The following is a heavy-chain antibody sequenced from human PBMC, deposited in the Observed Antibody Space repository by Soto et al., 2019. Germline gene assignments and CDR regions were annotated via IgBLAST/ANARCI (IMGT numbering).Heavy chain of an antibody. J-gene: IGHJ6*02. Sequence: QVQLQESDPGLVRPSQTLSLTCTVSGGSISVEHYHWTWIRQPPGKGLEWIGYIHYSGSDYYNPSLQSRLSMSVDTTTSLFSLKLAAVTPADTAVYFCVREDDGGDRDYYGLDVWGQGTTVTVSS. V-gene: IGHV4-30-4*01. CDR1: GGSISVEHYH. CDR3: VREDDGGDRDYYGLDV. D-gene: IGHD2-21*02. CDR2: IHYSGSD.